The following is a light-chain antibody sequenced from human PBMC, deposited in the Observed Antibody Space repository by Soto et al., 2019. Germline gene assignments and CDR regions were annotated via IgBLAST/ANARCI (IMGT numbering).Light chain of an antibody. CDR3: AAWDDSLNGPV. CDR2: SNN. J-gene: IGLJ2*01. CDR1: SSNIGSNT. V-gene: IGLV1-44*01. Sequence: QSVLTQPPSASGTPGQRVSISCSGSSSNIGSNTVNWYQQLPGTATKILIYSNNKRPSGVPDRFSGSKSGTSASLAISGLQSEDEADYYCAAWDDSLNGPVFGGGTQLTVL.